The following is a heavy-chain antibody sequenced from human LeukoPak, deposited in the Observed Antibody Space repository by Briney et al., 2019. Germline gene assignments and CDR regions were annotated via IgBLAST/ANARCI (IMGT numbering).Heavy chain of an antibody. CDR3: ARPANSPYYAMDV. Sequence: SETMSLTCTVSGGSISSYYWSWFRQPPGKGLEWIGYIYYSGSTNYNPSLKSRVTISIDTSKNQFSLRLSSVTAADTAVYYCARPANSPYYAMDVWSQGTTVTVSS. V-gene: IGHV4-59*01. D-gene: IGHD4-23*01. CDR1: GGSISSYY. J-gene: IGHJ6*02. CDR2: IYYSGST.